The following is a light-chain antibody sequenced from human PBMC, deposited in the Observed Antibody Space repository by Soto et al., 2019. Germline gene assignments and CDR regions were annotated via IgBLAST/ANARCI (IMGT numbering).Light chain of an antibody. J-gene: IGKJ4*01. Sequence: DIVLTQSPDSLAVSLGERATINCKSSQSVLYSSNNKNYLAWYQQKPGQPPKLLIYWASTRESGVPVRFSGSGSGTDFTLTISSLQAEDVAVYFCQQYYSTPLTFGGGTKVEIK. V-gene: IGKV4-1*01. CDR3: QQYYSTPLT. CDR1: QSVLYSSNNKNY. CDR2: WAS.